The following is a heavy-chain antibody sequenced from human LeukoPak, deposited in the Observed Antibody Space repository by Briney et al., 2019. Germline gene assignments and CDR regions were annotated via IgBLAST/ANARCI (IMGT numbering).Heavy chain of an antibody. D-gene: IGHD6-13*01. J-gene: IGHJ6*03. CDR1: GYTFTSYD. V-gene: IGHV1-8*01. CDR2: MNPNSGNT. CDR3: ARERSSLEYYHYYMDV. Sequence: ASVKVSCKASGYTFTSYDINWVRQATGQGLEWMGWMNPNSGNTGYAQKFQGRVTMTRNTSISTAYMELSSLRSEDTAVYYCARERSSLEYYHYYMDVWGKGTTVTVSS.